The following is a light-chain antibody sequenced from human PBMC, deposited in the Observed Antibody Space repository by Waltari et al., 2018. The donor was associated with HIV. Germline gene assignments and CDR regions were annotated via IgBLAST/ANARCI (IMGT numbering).Light chain of an antibody. Sequence: QSALTQPASVSGSPGQSVTISCTATTSDFGRYNSVSWYQQHPGHLPKVIIYEVTSRPSGVPHRFSGSKSCNTASLTISGLQAEDEAIYYCSTHTTTDTLIFGGGTKLTVL. CDR2: EVT. J-gene: IGLJ2*01. V-gene: IGLV2-14*03. CDR1: TSDFGRYNS. CDR3: STHTTTDTLI.